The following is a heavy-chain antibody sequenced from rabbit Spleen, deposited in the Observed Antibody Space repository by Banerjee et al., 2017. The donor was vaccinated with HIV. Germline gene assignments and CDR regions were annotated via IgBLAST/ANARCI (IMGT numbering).Heavy chain of an antibody. CDR1: GVSFSSNNY. J-gene: IGHJ4*01. CDR2: MDTGSSGFT. V-gene: IGHV1S40*01. D-gene: IGHD6-1*01. Sequence: QSLEESGGDLVKPGASLTLTCTASGVSFSSNNYMCWVRQAPGKGLEWIACMDTGSSGFTYFASWAKGRFTISKTSSTTVTLQMTSLTAADTATYFCVRDQAGDADFGPYYLNLWGPGTLVTVS. CDR3: VRDQAGDADFGPYYLNL.